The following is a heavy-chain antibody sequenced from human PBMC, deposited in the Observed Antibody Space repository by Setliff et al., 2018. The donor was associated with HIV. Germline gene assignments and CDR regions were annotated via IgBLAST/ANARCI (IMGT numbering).Heavy chain of an antibody. Sequence: GGSLRLSCAASGFTFRAHWMLWFRQAPGKGLMWVSRISPDGTKTNHADSAKGRCTTSRDNSKNMFYLQMHNVRSEDTGFYYCARDEFPYFDYWGQGTLVTVSS. J-gene: IGHJ4*02. CDR1: GFTFRAHW. D-gene: IGHD3-10*01. CDR3: ARDEFPYFDY. V-gene: IGHV3-74*01. CDR2: ISPDGTKT.